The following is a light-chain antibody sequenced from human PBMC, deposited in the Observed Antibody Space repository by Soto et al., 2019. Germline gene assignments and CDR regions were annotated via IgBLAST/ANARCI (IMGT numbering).Light chain of an antibody. CDR1: SSDVGGYNY. V-gene: IGLV2-14*01. CDR2: EVS. CDR3: SSYTSSSKDV. Sequence: QSALTQPASVSGSPGQSITISCTGTSSDVGGYNYVSWYQQQSGKAPKLMIHEVSNRPSGVSNRFSGSKSGNTASLTISGLQAEDEADYYCSSYTSSSKDVFGTGTKVTVL. J-gene: IGLJ1*01.